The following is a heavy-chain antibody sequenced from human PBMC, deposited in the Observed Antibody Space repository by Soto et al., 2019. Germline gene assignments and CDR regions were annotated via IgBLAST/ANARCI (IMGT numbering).Heavy chain of an antibody. CDR2: IRSKANSYAT. CDR1: GFTFSGSA. D-gene: IGHD3-16*01. Sequence: GGSLRLSCAASGFTFSGSAIHWVRQASGKGLEWVGRIRSKANSYATAYAASVKGRFTISRDDSKNTAYLQMNSLKTEDTAVYYCTRHKHYDYVWGSYLSDYGMDVWGQGTTVTVSS. J-gene: IGHJ6*02. CDR3: TRHKHYDYVWGSYLSDYGMDV. V-gene: IGHV3-73*01.